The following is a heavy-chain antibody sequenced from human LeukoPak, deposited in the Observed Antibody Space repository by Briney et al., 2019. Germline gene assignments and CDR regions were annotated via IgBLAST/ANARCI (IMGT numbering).Heavy chain of an antibody. D-gene: IGHD6-13*01. J-gene: IGHJ4*02. V-gene: IGHV1-24*01. CDR1: GYTLTELS. CDR3: ATDPLGIAAAGTDY. Sequence: ASVKVSCKVSGYTLTELSMHWVRQAPGKGLEWMGGFDPEDGETIYAQKFQGRVTMTEDTSTDTAYMELSSLRSEDTAVYYCATDPLGIAAAGTDYWGQGTLVTVSS. CDR2: FDPEDGET.